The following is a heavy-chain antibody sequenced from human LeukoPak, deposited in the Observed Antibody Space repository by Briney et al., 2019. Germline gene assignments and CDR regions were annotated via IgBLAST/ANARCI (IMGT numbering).Heavy chain of an antibody. CDR1: GFTVSSNY. V-gene: IGHV3-53*01. J-gene: IGHJ5*02. CDR3: ARGTEDYYGSGNWFDP. Sequence: GGSLRLSCAASGFTVSSNYMSWVRQAPGKGLEWVSVIYSGGSTYYADSVKGRFTISRDNSKNTLYLQMSSLRAEDTAVYYCARGTEDYYGSGNWFDPWGQGTLVTVSS. D-gene: IGHD3-10*01. CDR2: IYSGGST.